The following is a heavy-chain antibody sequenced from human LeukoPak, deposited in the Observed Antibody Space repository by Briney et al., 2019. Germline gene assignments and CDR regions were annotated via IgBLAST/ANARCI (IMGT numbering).Heavy chain of an antibody. J-gene: IGHJ3*02. CDR2: ISYSGNT. CDR3: ARRDRDACDI. Sequence: PSETLSLTCTVSGGSISRYHWNWIRQPPGKGLEWIGYISYSGNTNYNPSLKSRVTISVDTSKNQFSLKLSSVTAADTAVYYCARRDRDACDIWGQGTMVTVSS. CDR1: GGSISRYH. D-gene: IGHD3-22*01. V-gene: IGHV4-59*08.